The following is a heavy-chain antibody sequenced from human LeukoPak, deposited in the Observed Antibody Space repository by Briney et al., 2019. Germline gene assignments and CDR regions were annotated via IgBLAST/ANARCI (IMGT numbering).Heavy chain of an antibody. D-gene: IGHD3-22*01. J-gene: IGHJ1*01. CDR3: ASSGEYYYDSSGYYKYFQH. CDR1: GYTFTSYD. V-gene: IGHV1-8*01. Sequence: ASVEVSCKASGYTFTSYDINWVRQATGQGLEWMGWMNPNSGNTGYAQKFQGRVTMTRNTSISTAYMELSSLRSEDTAVYYCASSGEYYYDSSGYYKYFQHWGQGTLVTVSS. CDR2: MNPNSGNT.